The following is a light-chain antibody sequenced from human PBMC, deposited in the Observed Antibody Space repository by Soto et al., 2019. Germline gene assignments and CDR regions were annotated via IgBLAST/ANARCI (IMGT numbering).Light chain of an antibody. CDR3: QQYGSSRT. V-gene: IGKV3-20*01. J-gene: IGKJ1*01. Sequence: EIVMTQFPATLSVSPGERGTLSFRASQSLSSYLAWYQQKPGQAPRXLMYGASTRATGIPDRFSGSGSETEFTLTISRLEPEDFAVYDCQQYGSSRTLGQGTKVDIK. CDR2: GAS. CDR1: QSLSSY.